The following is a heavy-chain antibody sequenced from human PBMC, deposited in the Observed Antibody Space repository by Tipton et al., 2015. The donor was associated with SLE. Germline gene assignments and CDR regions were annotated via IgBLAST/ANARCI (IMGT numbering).Heavy chain of an antibody. D-gene: IGHD1-1*01. J-gene: IGHJ4*02. Sequence: AGLVKPSQTLSLTCTVSGGSISSYYWSWIRQPPGKGLEWIGEINHTGSTNYNPSLRSRVTISVDVSKNQVSLKLSSVTAADTAVYYCARVAATEVFDYWGQGTLVTVSS. V-gene: IGHV4-34*01. CDR1: GGSISSYY. CDR2: INHTGST. CDR3: ARVAATEVFDY.